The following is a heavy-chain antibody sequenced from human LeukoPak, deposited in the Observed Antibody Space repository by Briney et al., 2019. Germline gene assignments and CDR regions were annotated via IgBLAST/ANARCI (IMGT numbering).Heavy chain of an antibody. D-gene: IGHD3-22*01. J-gene: IGHJ4*02. CDR2: IKQDGSEK. V-gene: IGHV3-7*01. CDR3: ASVSDSSGYYYD. CDR1: GFTFSSYW. Sequence: GGSLRLTCAASGFTFSSYWMSWVRQAPGKELEWVANIKQDGSEKYYVDSVKGRFTISRDNAKNSLYLQMNSLRAEDTAVYYCASVSDSSGYYYDWGQGTLVTVSS.